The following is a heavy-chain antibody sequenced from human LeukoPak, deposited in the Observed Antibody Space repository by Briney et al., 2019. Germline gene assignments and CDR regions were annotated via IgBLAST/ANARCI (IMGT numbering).Heavy chain of an antibody. Sequence: GGSLRLSCAASGFTFSSYEMNWVRQAPGKGLEWVSYISSSGSTIYYADSVKGRFTISRDNAKNSLYLQMNGLRAEDTAVYYCARDDAEKNFDYWGQGTLVTVSS. CDR1: GFTFSSYE. CDR3: ARDDAEKNFDY. J-gene: IGHJ4*02. CDR2: ISSSGSTI. V-gene: IGHV3-48*03.